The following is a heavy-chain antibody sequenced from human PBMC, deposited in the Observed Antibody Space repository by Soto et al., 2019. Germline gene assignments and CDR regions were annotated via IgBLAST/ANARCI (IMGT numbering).Heavy chain of an antibody. V-gene: IGHV3-15*07. J-gene: IGHJ4*02. CDR1: GLTFSDAW. CDR3: IWESKFYSSWQ. Sequence: GGSLRLSCTVFGLTFSDAWLNWVRQAPGKGLEWVGRFKSVGAGGTTEYAAPVKGRFTLSRDDLQNTMYLQMNSLKTDDTAVYFCIWESKFYSSWQWGRGTLVTVSS. D-gene: IGHD5-12*01. CDR2: FKSVGAGGTT.